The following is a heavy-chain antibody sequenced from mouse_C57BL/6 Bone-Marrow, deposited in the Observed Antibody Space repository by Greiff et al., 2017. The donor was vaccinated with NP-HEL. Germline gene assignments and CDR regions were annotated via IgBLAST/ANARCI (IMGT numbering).Heavy chain of an antibody. J-gene: IGHJ4*01. Sequence: EVKLVESGEGSVKPGGSLKLSCAASGFTFSSYAMSWVRQTPEKRLEWVAYISSGGDYIYYADTVKGRFTISRDNARNTLYLQMSSLKSEDTAMYYCTREGYGNCLGYAMDYWGQGTSVTVSS. CDR2: ISSGGDYI. CDR1: GFTFSSYA. CDR3: TREGYGNCLGYAMDY. V-gene: IGHV5-9-1*02. D-gene: IGHD2-1*01.